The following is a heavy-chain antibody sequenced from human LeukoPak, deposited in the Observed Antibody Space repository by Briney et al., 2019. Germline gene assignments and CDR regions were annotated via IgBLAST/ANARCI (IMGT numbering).Heavy chain of an antibody. CDR2: LYSDGNT. Sequence: PGGSLRLSCAASGVTVITNGMTWVRQAPGKGLEWVSVLYSDGNTKYADSVRGRFTISRDNSKNTLYLEMNSLRPDDAAVYYCARGVEPLAANTLAYWGQGTLVTVSS. CDR1: GVTVITNG. CDR3: ARGVEPLAANTLAY. V-gene: IGHV3-53*01. J-gene: IGHJ4*02. D-gene: IGHD1-14*01.